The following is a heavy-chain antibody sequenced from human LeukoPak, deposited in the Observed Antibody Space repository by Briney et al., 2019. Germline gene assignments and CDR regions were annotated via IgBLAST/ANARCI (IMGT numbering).Heavy chain of an antibody. Sequence: GESLKISCKGSGYSFATYWIGWVRQMPGKGLEWMAIIYPGDSDTRYSPSFQGQVTISADKSTSTAYLQWSSLKASDTAMYYCARQAKRDYYYAMDVWGQGTTVTVPS. CDR2: IYPGDSDT. CDR3: ARQAKRDYYYAMDV. CDR1: GYSFATYW. V-gene: IGHV5-51*01. J-gene: IGHJ6*02.